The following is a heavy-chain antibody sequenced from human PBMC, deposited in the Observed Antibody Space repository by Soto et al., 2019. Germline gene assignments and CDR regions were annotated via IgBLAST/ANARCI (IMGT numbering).Heavy chain of an antibody. J-gene: IGHJ4*02. V-gene: IGHV2-5*02. D-gene: IGHD3-3*01. CDR2: IYWDDDK. CDR3: AHTTYYAGAEDFWSGYYTGGNFDY. CDR1: GFSLSTSGVG. Sequence: QITLKESGPTLVKPTQTLTLTCTFSGFSLSTSGVGVGWIRQPPGKALEWLALIYWDDDKRYSPSLKSRLTITKDASKNQVVLTMTNMDPVDTATYYCAHTTYYAGAEDFWSGYYTGGNFDYWGQGTLVTVSS.